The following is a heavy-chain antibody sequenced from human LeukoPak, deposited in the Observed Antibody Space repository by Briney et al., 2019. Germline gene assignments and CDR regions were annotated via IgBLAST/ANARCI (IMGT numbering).Heavy chain of an antibody. Sequence: PSETLSLPCTVSGGSISSSSYYWGWIRQPPGKGLEWIGSIYYSGSTYYNPSLKSRVTISVDTSKNQFSLKLSSVTAAGTAVYYCARQGDGYYYMDVWGKGTTVTVSS. CDR2: IYYSGST. J-gene: IGHJ6*03. V-gene: IGHV4-39*01. D-gene: IGHD3-10*01. CDR1: GGSISSSSYY. CDR3: ARQGDGYYYMDV.